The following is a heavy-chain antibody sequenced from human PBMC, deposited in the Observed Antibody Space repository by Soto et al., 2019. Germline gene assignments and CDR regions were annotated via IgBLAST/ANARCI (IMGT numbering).Heavy chain of an antibody. CDR2: ISYSGNT. J-gene: IGHJ4*02. CDR1: RGSISSYY. CDR3: ARIRGLGEVSAYYYY. Sequence: NPSETLSLTCTVSRGSISSYYWSWIRQPPGKGLEWIGYISYSGNTNYNASLKSRVTISVDTSTNQFSLRVTSVTAADTAVYYCARIRGLGEVSAYYYYWGQGALVTVSS. V-gene: IGHV4-59*01. D-gene: IGHD3-16*01.